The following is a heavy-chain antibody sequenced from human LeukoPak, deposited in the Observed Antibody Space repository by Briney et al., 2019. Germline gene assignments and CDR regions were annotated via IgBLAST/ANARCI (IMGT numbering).Heavy chain of an antibody. D-gene: IGHD3-10*01. V-gene: IGHV1-18*01. CDR3: ARATGLLWFGELLDPVDY. J-gene: IGHJ4*02. CDR1: GYTFTSYG. CDR2: ISAYNGNT. Sequence: ASVKVSCKASGYTFTSYGISWVRQAPGQGLEWMGWISAYNGNTNYAQKLQGRVTITTDTSTSTAYKELWSLRSDDTAVYYCARATGLLWFGELLDPVDYWGQGTLVTVSS.